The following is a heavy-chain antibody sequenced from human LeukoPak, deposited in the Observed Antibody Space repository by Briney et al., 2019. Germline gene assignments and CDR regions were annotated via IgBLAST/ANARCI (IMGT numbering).Heavy chain of an antibody. Sequence: GGSLRLSCAASGLRFNTYWMSWVRQAPGKGLEWGANIKQDGNEKYYADSVKSRFTISRDNGKTSLAMQMNSLRADDTAVYYCARDTLGEGEDANYAVYYFDYWGQGTVVTVSS. CDR1: GLRFNTYW. D-gene: IGHD4/OR15-4a*01. CDR3: ARDTLGEGEDANYAVYYFDY. V-gene: IGHV3-7*01. J-gene: IGHJ4*02. CDR2: IKQDGNEK.